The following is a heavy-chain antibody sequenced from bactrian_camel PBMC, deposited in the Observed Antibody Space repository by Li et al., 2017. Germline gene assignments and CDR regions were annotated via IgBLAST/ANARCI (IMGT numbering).Heavy chain of an antibody. CDR1: GYTGSGRNC. CDR3: AAARTCSSISTLREATYNY. J-gene: IGHJ4*01. V-gene: IGHV3S1*01. CDR2: LHTGNGRT. D-gene: IGHD3*01. Sequence: HVQLVESGGGSVQAGGSLRLSCAASGYTGSGRNCMGWFRQAPGQGRKAIAHLHTGNGRTDYADSVQGRFTISKDNAKNTLYLQMNSLKPEDTGLYYCAAARTCSSISTLREATYNYWGRGTQVTVS.